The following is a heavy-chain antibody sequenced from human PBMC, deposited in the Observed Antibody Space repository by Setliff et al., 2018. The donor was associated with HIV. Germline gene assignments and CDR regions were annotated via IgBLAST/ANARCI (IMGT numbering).Heavy chain of an antibody. CDR2: IYYSGST. J-gene: IGHJ4*02. V-gene: IGHV4-59*01. CDR3: AREVPGDSSGYYTDY. Sequence: SETLSLTCTVSGGSISSYYWSSIRQPPGKGLEWIGYIYYSGSTNYNPSLKSRVTISVDTSKNQFSLKLSSVTAADTAVYYCAREVPGDSSGYYTDYWGQGTLVTVSS. CDR1: GGSISSYY. D-gene: IGHD3-22*01.